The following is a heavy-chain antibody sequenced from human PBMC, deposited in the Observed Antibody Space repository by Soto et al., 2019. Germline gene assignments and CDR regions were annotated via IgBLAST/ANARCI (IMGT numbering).Heavy chain of an antibody. V-gene: IGHV4-31*03. CDR1: GGSISSGGYY. Sequence: QVQLQESGPGLVKPSQTLSLTCTVSGGSISSGGYYWSWIRQHPGKGLEWIGYIYYSGSTYYNPSXXGRVTRSVDTXXNXFXXKLSSVTAADTAVYYCARERSYSYGSNSDPWYFDLWGRGTLVTVSS. CDR3: ARERSYSYGSNSDPWYFDL. D-gene: IGHD5-18*01. J-gene: IGHJ2*01. CDR2: IYYSGST.